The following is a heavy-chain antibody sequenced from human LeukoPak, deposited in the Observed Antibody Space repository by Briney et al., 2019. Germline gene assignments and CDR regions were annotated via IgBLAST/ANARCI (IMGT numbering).Heavy chain of an antibody. CDR3: AKDPMVRGYYFDY. Sequence: GGSLRLSCAASGFTFSSYWMHWVRQPPGKGLVWVSRIKSDGSNIVYADSVKGRFTISRDNAKNTLYLQMNSLRAEDTAVYYCAKDPMVRGYYFDYWGQGTLVTVSS. D-gene: IGHD3-10*01. CDR2: IKSDGSNI. J-gene: IGHJ4*02. CDR1: GFTFSSYW. V-gene: IGHV3-74*01.